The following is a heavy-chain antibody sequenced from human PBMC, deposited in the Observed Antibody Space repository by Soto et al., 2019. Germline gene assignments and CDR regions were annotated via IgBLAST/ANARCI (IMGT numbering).Heavy chain of an antibody. CDR3: ARDPNGDYLGAFDF. D-gene: IGHD4-17*01. V-gene: IGHV3-23*01. J-gene: IGHJ3*01. Sequence: EVPLLEPGGGLVQPGGSLRLSCAASGFTFSSFFMSWVRQAPGKGLDWVSDIGANGGGTYYADSVKGRFIISRDNSKNTLYLQMNSLRAEDTAVYYCARDPNGDYLGAFDFWGQKTMVTVSS. CDR1: GFTFSSFF. CDR2: IGANGGGT.